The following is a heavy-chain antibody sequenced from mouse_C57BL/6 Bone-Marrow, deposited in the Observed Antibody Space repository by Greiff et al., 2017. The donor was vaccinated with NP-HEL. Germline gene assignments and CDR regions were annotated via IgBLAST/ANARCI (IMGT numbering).Heavy chain of an antibody. Sequence: EVKLVESGTVLARPGASVKMSCKTSGYTFTSYWMHWVKQRPGQGLEWIGAIYPGNSDTSYNQKFKGKAKLTAVTSASTAYMELSSLTNEDSAVYYCTHYYGSSSWFAYWGQGTLVTVSA. J-gene: IGHJ3*01. V-gene: IGHV1-5*01. D-gene: IGHD1-1*01. CDR2: IYPGNSDT. CDR1: GYTFTSYW. CDR3: THYYGSSSWFAY.